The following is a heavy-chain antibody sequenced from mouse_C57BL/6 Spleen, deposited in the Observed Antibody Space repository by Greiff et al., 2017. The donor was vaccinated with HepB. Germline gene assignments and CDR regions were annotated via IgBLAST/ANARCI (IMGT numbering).Heavy chain of an antibody. Sequence: QVQLQQSGAELVKPGASVKISCKASGYAFSSYWMNWVQQRPGKGLEWIGQIYPGDGDTNYNGKFKGKATLTADKSSSTAYMQLSSLTSEDSAVYFCARSIYYGNSYAMDYWGQGTSVTVSS. CDR2: IYPGDGDT. CDR3: ARSIYYGNSYAMDY. CDR1: GYAFSSYW. D-gene: IGHD2-1*01. J-gene: IGHJ4*01. V-gene: IGHV1-80*01.